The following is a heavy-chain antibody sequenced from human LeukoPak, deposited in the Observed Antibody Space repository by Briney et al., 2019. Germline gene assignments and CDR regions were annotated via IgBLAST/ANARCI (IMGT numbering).Heavy chain of an antibody. CDR1: GYSISSGYY. V-gene: IGHV4-4*07. J-gene: IGHJ4*02. CDR2: IYTSGST. CDR3: ARGRRAGELVVDY. Sequence: SETLSLTCTVSGYSISSGYYWSWIRQPAGKGLEWIGRIYTSGSTNYNPSLKSRVTMSVDTSKNQFSLKLSSVTAADTAVYYCARGRRAGELVVDYWGQGTLVTVSS. D-gene: IGHD3-10*01.